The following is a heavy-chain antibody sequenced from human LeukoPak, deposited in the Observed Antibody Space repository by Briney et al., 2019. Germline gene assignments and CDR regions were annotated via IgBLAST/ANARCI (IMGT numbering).Heavy chain of an antibody. J-gene: IGHJ4*02. Sequence: ASVKVSCKASGYTFTGYYMHWVRQAPGQGLEWMGWINPNSGGAHYAQKFQGRVTMTTDTYISTAYMELSRLRSDDTAVYYCAREETSYYYGSGSYSARDYWGQGTLVTVSS. CDR1: GYTFTGYY. CDR2: INPNSGGA. D-gene: IGHD3-10*01. V-gene: IGHV1-2*02. CDR3: AREETSYYYGSGSYSARDY.